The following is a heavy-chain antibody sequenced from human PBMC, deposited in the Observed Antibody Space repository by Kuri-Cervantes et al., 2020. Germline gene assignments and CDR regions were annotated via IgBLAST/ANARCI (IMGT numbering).Heavy chain of an antibody. J-gene: IGHJ4*02. D-gene: IGHD6-19*01. CDR3: ARAAIAVAGRGEVIDY. V-gene: IGHV4-39*07. CDR2: IHYSADT. Sequence: GSLRLSCTVSGGSVSTGSYYWSWIRQPPGKGLEWIGSIHYSADTYYSPSLMNRVTISVDTSENQFSLKLSSVTAADTAVYYCARAAIAVAGRGEVIDYWGQGTLVTVSS. CDR1: GGSVSTGSYY.